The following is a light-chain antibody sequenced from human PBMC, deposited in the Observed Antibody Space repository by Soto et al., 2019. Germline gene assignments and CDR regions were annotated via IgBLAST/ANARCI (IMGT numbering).Light chain of an antibody. J-gene: IGLJ1*01. V-gene: IGLV3-21*02. Sequence: SYVLTQPPSVSVAPGQTARITCGGNNIGSKRVHWYQQKAGQAPVLVVYDGSDRPSGIPERFSGSHSGNTATLTISRVEAGDEADYYCQMWDSSSAHYVFGTGTKLTVL. CDR1: NIGSKR. CDR3: QMWDSSSAHYV. CDR2: DGS.